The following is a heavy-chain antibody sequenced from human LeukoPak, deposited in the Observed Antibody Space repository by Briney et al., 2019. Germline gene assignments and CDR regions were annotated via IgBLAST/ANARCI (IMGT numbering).Heavy chain of an antibody. V-gene: IGHV4-39*01. J-gene: IGHJ6*03. Sequence: SETLSLTCTVSSGSISSSTYYWGWIRQPPGTGLEWIGSIFYSGSTYYNPSLKSRVTISVDTSKNQFSLKLSSVTAADTAVYYCARGWGPNYYYYYMDVWGKGTTVTVSS. CDR2: IFYSGST. CDR1: SGSISSSTYY. CDR3: ARGWGPNYYYYYMDV. D-gene: IGHD6-19*01.